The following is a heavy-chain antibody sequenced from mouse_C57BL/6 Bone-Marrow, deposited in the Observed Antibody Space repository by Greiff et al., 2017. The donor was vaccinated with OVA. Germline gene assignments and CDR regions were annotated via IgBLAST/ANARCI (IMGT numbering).Heavy chain of an antibody. CDR1: GYTFTSYW. CDR2: IYPSDSET. Sequence: VQLQQPGAELVRPGSSVKLSCKASGYTFTSYWMDWVKQRPGQGLEWIGNIYPSDSETHYNQKFKDKATLTVDTSSSPAYMPLSSLTSADSAVYYCASLSYGNYWYFDVWGTGTTVTVSS. CDR3: ASLSYGNYWYFDV. D-gene: IGHD2-1*01. V-gene: IGHV1-61*01. J-gene: IGHJ1*03.